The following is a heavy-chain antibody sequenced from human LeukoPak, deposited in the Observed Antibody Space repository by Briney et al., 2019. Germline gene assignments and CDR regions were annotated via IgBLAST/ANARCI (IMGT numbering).Heavy chain of an antibody. D-gene: IGHD5-24*01. CDR3: ARRKKTRDGYGN. V-gene: IGHV1-69*05. Sequence: SVKVSCKASGGTFSSYAISWVRQAPGQGLEWMGGIIPIFGTANYAQKFQGRVTITTDESTSTAYMELSSLGSEDTAVYYCARRKKTRDGYGNWGQGTLVTVSS. CDR2: IIPIFGTA. J-gene: IGHJ4*02. CDR1: GGTFSSYA.